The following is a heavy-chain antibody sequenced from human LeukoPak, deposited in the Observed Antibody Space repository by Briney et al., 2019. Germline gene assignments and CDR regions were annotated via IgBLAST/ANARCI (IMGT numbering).Heavy chain of an antibody. CDR1: GGSISSSNW. CDR2: IYHSGST. J-gene: IGHJ4*02. CDR3: ARVHSSGWYFFDY. D-gene: IGHD6-19*01. Sequence: SGTLSLTCAVSGGSISSSNWWSWVRQPPGKGLEWIGEIYHSGSTYYNPSLKSRVTISVDRSKNQFSLKLSSVTAADTAVYYCARVHSSGWYFFDYWGQGTLVTVSS. V-gene: IGHV4-4*02.